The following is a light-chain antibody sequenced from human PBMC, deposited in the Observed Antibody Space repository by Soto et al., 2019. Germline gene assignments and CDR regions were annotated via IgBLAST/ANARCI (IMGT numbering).Light chain of an antibody. CDR1: SSDIGGYNY. V-gene: IGLV2-14*01. CDR2: EVS. Sequence: QSVLTQPASVSGSPGQSITISCTVTSSDIGGYNYVSWYQQHPGKVPKLMIFEVSNRPSGVSYRFSGSKSGNTASLTISGLQAEDEADYYCSSYTGSSTLYVFGTGTKVT. J-gene: IGLJ1*01. CDR3: SSYTGSSTLYV.